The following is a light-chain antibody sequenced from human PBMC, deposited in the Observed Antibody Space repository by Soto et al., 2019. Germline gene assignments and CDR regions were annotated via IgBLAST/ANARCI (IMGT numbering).Light chain of an antibody. Sequence: DIQMTQSPSSVSASVGDRVTITCRASQGISSRLAWYQQKPGKAPNLLIYDASSLESGVPSRFSGSGSATEFTLTISSLQPDDFATYYCQQYESYSRTFGQGTKVDIK. V-gene: IGKV1-5*01. CDR2: DAS. J-gene: IGKJ1*01. CDR1: QGISSR. CDR3: QQYESYSRT.